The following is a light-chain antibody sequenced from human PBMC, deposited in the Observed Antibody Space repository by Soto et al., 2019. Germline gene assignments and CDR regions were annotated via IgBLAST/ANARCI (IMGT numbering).Light chain of an antibody. CDR3: QQYYSYSRT. J-gene: IGKJ1*01. Sequence: DIQMTQSPSTLSASVGDRVTITCRASQTVSSWLAWYQQKPGKAPKLLIYDVSSLESGVPSRFIGSGSGTDFTLTISSLQPDDFATYYCQQYYSYSRTFGQGTKVEVK. CDR2: DVS. CDR1: QTVSSW. V-gene: IGKV1-5*01.